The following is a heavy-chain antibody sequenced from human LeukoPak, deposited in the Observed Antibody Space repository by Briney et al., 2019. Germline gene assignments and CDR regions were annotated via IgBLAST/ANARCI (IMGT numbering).Heavy chain of an antibody. V-gene: IGHV3-33*05. CDR1: GFSLGPFG. CDR3: ASGSLGHYYDSSGYEY. J-gene: IGHJ4*02. D-gene: IGHD3-22*01. CDR2: IKFDGIQE. Sequence: GGSLRLSFAASGFSLGPFGRNGVGRAPGKGLRGWGGIKFDGIQEFYADSVKGRFTVSKDTSKNTLHLQMDSLRAEDTAVYYCASGSLGHYYDSSGYEYWGQGTLVTVSS.